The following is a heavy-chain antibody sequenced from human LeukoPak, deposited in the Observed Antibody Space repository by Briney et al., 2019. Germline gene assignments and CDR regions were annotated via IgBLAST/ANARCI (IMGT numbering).Heavy chain of an antibody. CDR3: ANAFFRV. J-gene: IGHJ4*02. CDR1: GFTFSSYE. V-gene: IGHV3-30*18. Sequence: GGSLRLSCAASGFTFSSYEMNWVRQAPGKGLEWVAVISYDGSNKYYADSVKGRFTISRDNSKNTLYLQMNSLRAEDTAVYYCANAFFRVWGQGTLVTVSS. CDR2: ISYDGSNK.